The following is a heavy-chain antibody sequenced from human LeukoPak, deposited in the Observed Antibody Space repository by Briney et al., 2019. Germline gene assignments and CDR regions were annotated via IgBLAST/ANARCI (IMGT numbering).Heavy chain of an antibody. Sequence: ASVKVSRKASGYTFTGYYMHWVRQAPGQGLEWMGWINPNSGGTNYAQKFQGRVTMTRDTSISTAYMELSRLRSDDTAVYYCARASPTWIHRGVDYYFDYWGQGTLVTVSS. D-gene: IGHD5-18*01. CDR1: GYTFTGYY. J-gene: IGHJ4*02. CDR3: ARASPTWIHRGVDYYFDY. V-gene: IGHV1-2*02. CDR2: INPNSGGT.